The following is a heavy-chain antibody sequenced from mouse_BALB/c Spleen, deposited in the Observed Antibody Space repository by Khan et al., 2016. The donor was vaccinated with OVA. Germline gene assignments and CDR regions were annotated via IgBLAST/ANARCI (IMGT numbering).Heavy chain of an antibody. V-gene: IGHV1S137*01. J-gene: IGHJ3*01. D-gene: IGHD2-4*01. CDR1: GYIFTDFS. Sequence: VQLLESGAELVRPGVSVKISCKGSGYIFTDFSMHWVKRSHAKSLEWIGVISTYYGDSIYNQNFKDQVTLTVATSSSTAYLELARLTSEDSAIYYCARGSDNDRFAYWGQGTLVTVSA. CDR3: ARGSDNDRFAY. CDR2: ISTYYGDS.